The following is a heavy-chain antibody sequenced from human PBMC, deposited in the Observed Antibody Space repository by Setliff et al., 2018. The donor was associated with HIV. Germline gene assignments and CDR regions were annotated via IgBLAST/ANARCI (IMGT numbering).Heavy chain of an antibody. D-gene: IGHD6-13*01. CDR1: GGTFSSYG. Sequence: SVKVSCKTSGGTFSSYGISWVRQAPGQGLEWKGGIIPMFGTGFYAQKFQGRVTVTTDESRSTAYMELSSLSSEDTAVFYCARVGHSSSYHYYGMDVWGQGTTVTVSS. CDR2: IIPMFGTG. V-gene: IGHV1-69*05. J-gene: IGHJ6*02. CDR3: ARVGHSSSYHYYGMDV.